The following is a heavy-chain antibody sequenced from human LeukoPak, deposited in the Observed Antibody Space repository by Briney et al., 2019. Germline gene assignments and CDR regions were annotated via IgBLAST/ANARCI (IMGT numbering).Heavy chain of an antibody. CDR3: AKDGGYYYDSSGYYYFQH. D-gene: IGHD3-22*01. V-gene: IGHV3-48*01. Sequence: PGGSLRLSCAASGFIFSQYSMNWVRQAPGKGLEWVSHIRSSSETFYADSVKGRFTISRDNARNSLYLQMNNLRGEDTAIYYCAKDGGYYYDSSGYYYFQHWGQGTLVTVSS. CDR1: GFIFSQYS. J-gene: IGHJ1*01. CDR2: IRSSSET.